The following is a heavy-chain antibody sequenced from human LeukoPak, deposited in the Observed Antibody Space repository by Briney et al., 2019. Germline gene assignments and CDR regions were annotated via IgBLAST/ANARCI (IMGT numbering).Heavy chain of an antibody. CDR2: IKSKTDGGTT. D-gene: IGHD5-18*01. CDR3: TTDIPHTAMVRDIDY. Sequence: KSGGSLRLSCAASGFTFSNAWMSWVRQAPGKGLEWVGRIKSKTDGGTTDYAAPVKGRFTISRDDSKNTLYLQMNSLKTEDTAVYYCTTDIPHTAMVRDIDYWGQGTLVTVSS. J-gene: IGHJ4*02. CDR1: GFTFSNAW. V-gene: IGHV3-15*01.